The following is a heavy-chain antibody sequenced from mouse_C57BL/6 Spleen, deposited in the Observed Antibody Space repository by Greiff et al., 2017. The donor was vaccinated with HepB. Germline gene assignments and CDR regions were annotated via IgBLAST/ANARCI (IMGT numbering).Heavy chain of an antibody. D-gene: IGHD2-4*01. CDR1: GYTFTSYW. V-gene: IGHV1-7*01. CDR3: ARRSMNDYDGGYAMDY. J-gene: IGHJ4*01. CDR2: INPSSGYT. Sequence: QVQLQQSGAELAKPGASVKLSCKASGYTFTSYWMHWVKQRPGQGLEWIGYINPSSGYTKYNQKFKDKATLTADKASSTAYMQLSSLTYEDSAVYYCARRSMNDYDGGYAMDYWGQGTSVTVSS.